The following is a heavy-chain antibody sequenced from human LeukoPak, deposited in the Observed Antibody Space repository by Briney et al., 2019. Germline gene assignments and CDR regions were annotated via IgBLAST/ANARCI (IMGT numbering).Heavy chain of an antibody. J-gene: IGHJ4*02. Sequence: GGSLRLSCAASGFTFSSYGMHWVRQAPGKGLQWVAYIRYDGRNKYSADSVKGRFTIYRDNSKSTLYLQMNSLRPEDTAVYYCAKGGSNNWSFDNWGQGTLVTVSS. V-gene: IGHV3-30*02. CDR2: IRYDGRNK. CDR3: AKGGSNNWSFDN. CDR1: GFTFSSYG. D-gene: IGHD1-1*01.